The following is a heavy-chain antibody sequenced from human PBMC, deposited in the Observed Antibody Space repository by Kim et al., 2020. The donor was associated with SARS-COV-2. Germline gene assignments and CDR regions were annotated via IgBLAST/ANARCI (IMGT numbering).Heavy chain of an antibody. D-gene: IGHD4-17*01. J-gene: IGHJ5*02. V-gene: IGHV5-10-1*01. CDR2: IDPSDSYT. CDR1: GYSLNSYW. CDR3: ASTTTTVTTLEP. Sequence: GESLKISCKGSGYSLNSYWISWVRQMPGKGLEWMGRIDPSDSYTNYSPSFQGHVTISADKSISTAYLQWSSLKASDTAMYYCASTTTTVTTLEPWGQGTLVTVSS.